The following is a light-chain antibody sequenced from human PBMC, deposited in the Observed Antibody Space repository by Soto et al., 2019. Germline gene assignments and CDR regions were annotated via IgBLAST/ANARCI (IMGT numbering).Light chain of an antibody. Sequence: EIVLTQSPGTLSLSPGERATLSCRASQSVSSTYLAWYRQKPGQAPRLLIYGASSWATGVPDRFSGSGSGTDFTLTISRLEPEDFAVYYCQQYAASPWTFGQGTKVEIK. CDR2: GAS. V-gene: IGKV3-20*01. CDR3: QQYAASPWT. J-gene: IGKJ1*01. CDR1: QSVSSTY.